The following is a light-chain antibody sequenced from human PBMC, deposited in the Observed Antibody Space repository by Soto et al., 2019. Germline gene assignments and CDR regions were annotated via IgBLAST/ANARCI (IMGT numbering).Light chain of an antibody. CDR1: QSVLYNSNNKNY. CDR3: QQYYRTPHT. CDR2: WAS. V-gene: IGKV4-1*01. J-gene: IGKJ2*01. Sequence: DIVMTQSPDSLAVSLGERATINCRSSQSVLYNSNNKNYLAWFQQKPGQPPKLLIYWASTRESGVPDRFSGSGSGTDFTLTISSLQAEDVAVYFCQQYYRTPHTFGQGTKLEIK.